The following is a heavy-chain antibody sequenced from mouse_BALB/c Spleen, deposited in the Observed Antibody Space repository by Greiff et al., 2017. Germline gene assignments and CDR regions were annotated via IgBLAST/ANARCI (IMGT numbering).Heavy chain of an antibody. CDR1: GFSLTSYG. Sequence: VKLMESGPGLVAPSQSLSITCTVSGFSLTSYGVHWVRQPPGKGLEWLGVIWAGGSTNYNSALMSRLSISKDNSKSQVFLKMNSLQTDDTAMYYCARVTGPWAMDYWGQGTSVTVSS. CDR2: IWAGGST. D-gene: IGHD4-1*01. J-gene: IGHJ4*01. CDR3: ARVTGPWAMDY. V-gene: IGHV2-9*02.